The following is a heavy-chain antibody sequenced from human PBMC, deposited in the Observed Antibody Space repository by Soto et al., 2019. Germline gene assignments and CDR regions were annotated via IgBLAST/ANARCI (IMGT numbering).Heavy chain of an antibody. CDR2: IVPIYRTA. D-gene: IGHD6-13*01. J-gene: IGHJ4*02. CDR3: ARASGAKLSSS. V-gene: IGHV1-69*13. CDR1: GGTFSSYR. Sequence: SVKVSCKASGGTFSSYRFNWVRHARGQGLEWLGGIVPIYRTADYAQKFQGRVTITADESTRTVYMELSSLKSQDTALYYCARASGAKLSSSWGQGTLVTVSS.